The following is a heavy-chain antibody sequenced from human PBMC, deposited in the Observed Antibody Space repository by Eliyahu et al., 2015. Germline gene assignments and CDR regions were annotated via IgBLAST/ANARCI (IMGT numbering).Heavy chain of an antibody. CDR3: TREQKYYYAMDV. CDR1: GFTXKDHS. J-gene: IGHJ6*02. V-gene: IGHV3-74*03. Sequence: EVQVVXSGGGLVQXGGSLXLSCGVSGFTXKDHSMHWVRQAPGQGLMWVSRINTDGSSTTYADSVRGRFTIFRDNAKNTLFLQMNSLRVEDTALYFCTREQKYYYAMDVWGQGTTVTVSS. CDR2: INTDGSST.